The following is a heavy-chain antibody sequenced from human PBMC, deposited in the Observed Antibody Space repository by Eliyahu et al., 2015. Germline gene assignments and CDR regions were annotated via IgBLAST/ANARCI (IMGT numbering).Heavy chain of an antibody. CDR2: IYHSGST. Sequence: QVQLQESGPGLVKPSETLSLTCAVXGYSIXSGYYWGWIRQPPGKGLEWIGSIYHSGSTYYNPSLKSRVTISVDTSKNQFSLKLSSVTAADTAVYYCARGYSSGWYSTWGYWGQGTLVTVSS. V-gene: IGHV4-38-2*01. CDR3: ARGYSSGWYSTWGY. D-gene: IGHD6-19*01. CDR1: GYSIXSGYY. J-gene: IGHJ4*02.